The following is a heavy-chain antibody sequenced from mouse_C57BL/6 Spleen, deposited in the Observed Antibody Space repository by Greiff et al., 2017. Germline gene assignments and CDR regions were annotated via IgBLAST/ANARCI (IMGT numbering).Heavy chain of an antibody. D-gene: IGHD1-1*01. CDR2: IYPGSGNT. Sequence: VQLQQSGPELVKPGASVKISCKASGYSFTSYYIHWVKQRPGQGLEWIGWIYPGSGNTKYNEKFKGKATLTADTSSSTAYMQLSSLTSEDSAVYYCARKIYGRSYWYFDVWGTGTTVTVAS. CDR3: ARKIYGRSYWYFDV. V-gene: IGHV1-66*01. J-gene: IGHJ1*03. CDR1: GYSFTSYY.